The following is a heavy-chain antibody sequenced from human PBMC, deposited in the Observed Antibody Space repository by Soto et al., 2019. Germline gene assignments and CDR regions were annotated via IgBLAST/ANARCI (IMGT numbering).Heavy chain of an antibody. D-gene: IGHD4-17*01. Sequence: SETLSLTCTVSGGSINSSSYYWGWIRQPPGKGLEWIGGIYYSGRSYYNPSLKSRVTMSVDTSKNQFSLTLNSVTAADAAVYYCARQRTTVVTQAYFDHWGQGTLVTVSS. CDR2: IYYSGRS. J-gene: IGHJ4*02. CDR3: ARQRTTVVTQAYFDH. V-gene: IGHV4-39*01. CDR1: GGSINSSSYY.